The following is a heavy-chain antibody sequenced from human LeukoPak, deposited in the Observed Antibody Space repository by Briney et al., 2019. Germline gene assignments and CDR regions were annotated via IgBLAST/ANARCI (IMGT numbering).Heavy chain of an antibody. Sequence: PGGSLRLSCAASGFTFRSYAMSWVRQAPGKGLEWVSGITGSGGATYYADSVKGRFTISRDNSKNTLYLQMDSLRAEDTAVYYCARDKSGYYDSSGYSVGNWFDPWGQGTLVTVSS. J-gene: IGHJ5*02. CDR2: ITGSGGAT. CDR3: ARDKSGYYDSSGYSVGNWFDP. D-gene: IGHD3-22*01. CDR1: GFTFRSYA. V-gene: IGHV3-23*01.